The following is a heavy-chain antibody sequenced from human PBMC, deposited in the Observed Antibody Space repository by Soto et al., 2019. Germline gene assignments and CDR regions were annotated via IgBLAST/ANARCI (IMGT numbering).Heavy chain of an antibody. CDR1: GGSFSGYQ. J-gene: IGHJ6*03. Sequence: QVQLQQWGAGLLKPSDTLSLTCAVYGGSFSGYQWSWIRQTPVKGLEWIGEINDSGHINYNPSLKSRVTILQDTPKKQFSLKLSSVTAAASAVYYCARGLILWFGELSRRGGYYSYMDVWGKGTTVTVSS. CDR2: INDSGHI. CDR3: ARGLILWFGELSRRGGYYSYMDV. V-gene: IGHV4-34*01. D-gene: IGHD3-10*01.